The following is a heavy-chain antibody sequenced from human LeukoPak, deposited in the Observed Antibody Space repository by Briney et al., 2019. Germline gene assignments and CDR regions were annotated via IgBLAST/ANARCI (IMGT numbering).Heavy chain of an antibody. J-gene: IGHJ3*02. CDR1: GGSFSGYY. D-gene: IGHD2-15*01. CDR2: INHSGST. CDR3: ARVNGYCSGGSCYFAFDI. Sequence: SETLSLTCAVYGGSFSGYYWSWLRQPPGKGLEWIGEINHSGSTNYNPSLKSRVTISVDTSKNQFSLKLSSVTAADTAVYYCARVNGYCSGGSCYFAFDIWGQGTMVTVSS. V-gene: IGHV4-34*01.